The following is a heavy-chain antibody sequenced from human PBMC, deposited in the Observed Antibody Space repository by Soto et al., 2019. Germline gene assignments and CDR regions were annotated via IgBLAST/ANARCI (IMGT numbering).Heavy chain of an antibody. CDR1: GGSLSDYY. D-gene: IGHD1-1*01. CDR3: ARGRDEYKLGNV. CDR2: IHPSGST. J-gene: IGHJ6*02. V-gene: IGHV4-34*01. Sequence: QVQLQQWGAGLLKPSKTLSLTCAVSGGSLSDYYWPWIRQSPGKGLEWIGEIHPSGSTYYNPSLRSRVTISVDTSKNQFSLKLTSLTAADTAIYYCARGRDEYKLGNVWGHGTTVTVSS.